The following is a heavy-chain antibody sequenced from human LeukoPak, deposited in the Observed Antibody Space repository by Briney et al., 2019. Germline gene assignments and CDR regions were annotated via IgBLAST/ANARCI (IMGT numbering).Heavy chain of an antibody. Sequence: SETLSLTCTVSGGSISSYYWSWIRQPAGKGLEWIGRIYTSGSTNYNPSLKSRVTMSVDTSKNQFSLKLSSVTAADTAVYYCASITIFGVVLDYWGQGTLVTVSS. D-gene: IGHD3-3*01. V-gene: IGHV4-4*07. CDR1: GGSISSYY. CDR2: IYTSGST. J-gene: IGHJ4*02. CDR3: ASITIFGVVLDY.